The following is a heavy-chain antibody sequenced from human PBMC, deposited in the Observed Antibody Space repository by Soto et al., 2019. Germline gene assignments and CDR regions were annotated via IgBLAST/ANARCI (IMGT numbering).Heavy chain of an antibody. Sequence: QITLKESGPTLVKPTQTLTLTCTLSGVSLRTSGVGVGWIRQAPGKALEWLTLIYWDDDTRYSPSLKSRLTITKDTSKTQVLLTMIDMDPEDTGTYYCAHRGFITAQPFDSWGQGTLVTVSS. D-gene: IGHD3-22*01. CDR2: IYWDDDT. V-gene: IGHV2-5*02. CDR3: AHRGFITAQPFDS. CDR1: GVSLRTSGVG. J-gene: IGHJ4*02.